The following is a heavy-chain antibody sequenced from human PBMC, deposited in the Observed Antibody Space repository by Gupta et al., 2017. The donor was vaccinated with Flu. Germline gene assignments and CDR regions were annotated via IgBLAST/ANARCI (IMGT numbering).Heavy chain of an antibody. D-gene: IGHD2-2*01. CDR1: GGSIRIGGYP. V-gene: IGHV4-31*03. J-gene: IGHJ5*02. CDR3: ARDGCSSTSCPFDP. CDR2: IYYSGST. Sequence: QLQLQESGPELVMPSPTLSLTRPVSGGSIRIGGYPWTWLRQHPGQDLEWIGKIYYSGSTYYNPSLKSRVTISVDTSKNQFSLKLSSVTAADTAVYYCARDGCSSTSCPFDPWGQGTLVTVSS.